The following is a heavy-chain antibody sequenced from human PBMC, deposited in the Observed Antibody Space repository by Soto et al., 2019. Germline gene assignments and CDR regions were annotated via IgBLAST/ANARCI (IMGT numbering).Heavy chain of an antibody. CDR1: GSNLTNLS. CDR3: ATLWIDSSGYY. Sequence: ASSTVSYRASGSNLTNLSINWGRQAPGKGLEWMGGFDPEDGETIYAQKFQGRVTMTEDTSTDTAYMELSSLRSEDTALYYCATLWIDSSGYYWGQGTLVTVSS. CDR2: FDPEDGET. V-gene: IGHV1-24*01. D-gene: IGHD6-19*01. J-gene: IGHJ4*02.